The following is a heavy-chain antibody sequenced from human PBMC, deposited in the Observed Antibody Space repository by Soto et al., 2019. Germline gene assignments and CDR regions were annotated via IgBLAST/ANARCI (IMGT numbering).Heavy chain of an antibody. V-gene: IGHV3-23*01. CDR2: LSGGGSTT. CDR1: VFTFSLSA. J-gene: IGHJ4*02. Sequence: EVQLLESGGGFVQPGESLRLSCAASVFTFSLSAMSWVRQAPGRGLDWVSSLSGGGSTTDYADSVKGRFTISRDNSKNTVHLQMNSLRAEDTAVYYCAKGTEYDILTGCDYWGQGALVTVSS. D-gene: IGHD3-9*01. CDR3: AKGTEYDILTGCDY.